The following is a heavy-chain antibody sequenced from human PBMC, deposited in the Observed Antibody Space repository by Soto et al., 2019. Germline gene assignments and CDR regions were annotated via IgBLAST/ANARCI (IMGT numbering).Heavy chain of an antibody. CDR3: ARLGGYSYGYRGGWFDP. D-gene: IGHD5-18*01. Sequence: SETLSLTCTVSGGSISSSSYYWGWIRQPPGKGLEWIGSIYYSGSTYYNPSLKSRVTISVDTSKNQFSLKLSSVTAADTAVYYCARLGGYSYGYRGGWFDPWGQGTLVTVSS. V-gene: IGHV4-39*01. CDR1: GGSISSSSYY. J-gene: IGHJ5*02. CDR2: IYYSGST.